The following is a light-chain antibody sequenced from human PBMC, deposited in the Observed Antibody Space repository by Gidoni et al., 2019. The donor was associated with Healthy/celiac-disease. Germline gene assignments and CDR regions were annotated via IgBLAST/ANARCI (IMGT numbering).Light chain of an antibody. CDR1: SSNTGNNY. J-gene: IGLJ3*02. CDR3: GTWDSSLRAWV. CDR2: ENN. V-gene: IGLV1-51*02. Sequence: QSVLTQPPSVSAAPGQKVTTSFSGSSSNTGNNYVSWYQQLPGTAPKLLIYENNKRPSGIPDRFSGSKSGTSATLGITGLQTGDEADYYCGTWDSSLRAWVFGGGTKLTVL.